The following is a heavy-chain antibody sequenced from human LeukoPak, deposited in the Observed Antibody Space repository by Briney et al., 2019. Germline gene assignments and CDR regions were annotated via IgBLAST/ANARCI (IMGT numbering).Heavy chain of an antibody. CDR3: ARELLLGSATGGGVFDI. CDR1: GGTFSSSA. CDR2: IVPIFGST. D-gene: IGHD2-8*02. V-gene: IGHV1-69*13. J-gene: IGHJ3*02. Sequence: SVKVSCKVAGGTFSSSAVSWVRQAPGQGLEWMGGIVPIFGSTNYAQKFQGSVTITADESTNTVYLALSGLGSDDTAIFYCARELLLGSATGGGVFDIWGQGTMVTVSS.